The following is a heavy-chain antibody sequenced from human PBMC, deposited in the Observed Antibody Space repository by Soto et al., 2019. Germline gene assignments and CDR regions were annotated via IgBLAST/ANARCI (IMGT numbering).Heavy chain of an antibody. D-gene: IGHD3-10*01. V-gene: IGHV1-18*01. CDR3: ASPNYYGSTYYYMHF. Sequence: ASVKVSCKASGYTFTSYGISWVRQAPGQGLEWMGWISAYNGNTNYAQKLQGRVTMTTDTSTSTAYMELRSLRSDDTAVYYCASPNYYGSTYYYMHFWGKGTTVTVSS. CDR1: GYTFTSYG. CDR2: ISAYNGNT. J-gene: IGHJ6*03.